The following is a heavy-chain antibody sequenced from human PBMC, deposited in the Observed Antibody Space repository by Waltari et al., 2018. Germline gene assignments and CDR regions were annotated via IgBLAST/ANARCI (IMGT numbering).Heavy chain of an antibody. CDR3: ARHNGITMVRGAKAYYNYMDV. CDR1: AGSFSGYY. V-gene: IGHV4-34*01. J-gene: IGHJ6*03. D-gene: IGHD3-10*01. Sequence: QVQLQQWGAGLLKPSETLSLTCAVYAGSFSGYYWSWIRQPPGKGLEWIGEMSDSGSTNYTPSLNGRVTISVDTSKSQFSLKLSTVTAADTAVYYCARHNGITMVRGAKAYYNYMDVWGKGTTVTVSS. CDR2: MSDSGST.